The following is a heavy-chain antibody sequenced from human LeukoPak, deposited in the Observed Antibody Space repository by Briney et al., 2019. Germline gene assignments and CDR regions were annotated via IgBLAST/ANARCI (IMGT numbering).Heavy chain of an antibody. Sequence: SETLSLTCTVSGYSISSGYYWGWIRPPPGKGLEWIGYIYYSGSTNYNPSLKSRVTISVDTSKNQFSLKLSSVTAADAAVYYCARASGMVAAAEDAFDIWGQGTMVTVSS. CDR1: GYSISSGYY. V-gene: IGHV4-61*01. D-gene: IGHD6-13*01. J-gene: IGHJ3*02. CDR3: ARASGMVAAAEDAFDI. CDR2: IYYSGST.